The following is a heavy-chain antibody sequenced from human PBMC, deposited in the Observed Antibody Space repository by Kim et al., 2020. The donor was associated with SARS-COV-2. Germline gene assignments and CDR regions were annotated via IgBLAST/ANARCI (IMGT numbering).Heavy chain of an antibody. V-gene: IGHV5-51*01. D-gene: IGHD3-10*01. CDR2: IYPGDSDT. CDR1: GYSFTSYW. CDR3: ARQMVRGVDYYYYYGMDV. Sequence: GESLKISCKGSGYSFTSYWIGWVRQMPGKGLEWMGIIYPGDSDTRYSPSFQGQVTISADKSINTAYLQWSSLKASDTAMYYCARQMVRGVDYYYYYGMDVWGQGTTVTVSS. J-gene: IGHJ6*02.